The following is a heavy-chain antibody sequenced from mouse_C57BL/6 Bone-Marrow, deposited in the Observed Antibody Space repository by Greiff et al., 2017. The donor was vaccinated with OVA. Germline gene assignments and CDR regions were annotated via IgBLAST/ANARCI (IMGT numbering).Heavy chain of an antibody. Sequence: VQLQQSGAELVRPGASVTLSCKASGYTFTDYEMHWVKQTPVHGLEWIGAIDPETGGTAYNQKFKGKAILTADKSSSTAYMELRSLTSEDSAVYYCTRGVMGEVWGTGTTVTVSS. V-gene: IGHV1-15*01. CDR2: IDPETGGT. CDR3: TRGVMGEV. D-gene: IGHD2-3*01. CDR1: GYTFTDYE. J-gene: IGHJ1*03.